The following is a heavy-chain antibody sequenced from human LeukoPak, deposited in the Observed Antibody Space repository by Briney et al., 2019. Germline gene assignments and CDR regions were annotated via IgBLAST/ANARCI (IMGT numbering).Heavy chain of an antibody. V-gene: IGHV3-48*01. CDR2: ISSSSTI. Sequence: GGSLRLSCAASGFTFSSYSMNWVRQAPGKGLEWVSYISSSSTIYYADSVKGRFTISRDNAKNSLYLQMNSLRAEDTAVYYCARVVPATYYYYMDVWGKGTTVTVSS. CDR3: ARVVPATYYYYMDV. CDR1: GFTFSSYS. D-gene: IGHD2-2*01. J-gene: IGHJ6*03.